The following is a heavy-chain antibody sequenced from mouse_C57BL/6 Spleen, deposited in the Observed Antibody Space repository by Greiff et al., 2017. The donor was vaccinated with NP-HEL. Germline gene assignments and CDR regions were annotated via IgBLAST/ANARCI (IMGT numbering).Heavy chain of an antibody. D-gene: IGHD3-3*01. CDR3: ARSMGQAWFAY. J-gene: IGHJ3*01. CDR1: GFTFSSYA. Sequence: EVQLQESGGGLVKPGGSLKLSCAASGFTFSSYAMSWVRQTPEKRLEWVATISDGGSYTYYPDNVKGRFTISRDNAKNNLYLQMSHLKSEDTAMYYCARSMGQAWFAYWGQGTLVTVSA. CDR2: ISDGGSYT. V-gene: IGHV5-4*01.